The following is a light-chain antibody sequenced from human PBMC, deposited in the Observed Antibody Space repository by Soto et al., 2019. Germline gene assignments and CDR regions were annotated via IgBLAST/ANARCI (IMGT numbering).Light chain of an antibody. CDR3: QSYDLSLRNYV. Sequence: QSALTQPPSASGSPGQSVTISCTGTSSDVGTHGYVSWYQQHAGKAPKLVIYGDNNRPSGVPDRFSGSKSGTSASLAIIRLQAEDEGDYYCQSYDLSLRNYVFGSGTKLTVL. J-gene: IGLJ1*01. CDR2: GDN. V-gene: IGLV2-8*01. CDR1: SSDVGTHGY.